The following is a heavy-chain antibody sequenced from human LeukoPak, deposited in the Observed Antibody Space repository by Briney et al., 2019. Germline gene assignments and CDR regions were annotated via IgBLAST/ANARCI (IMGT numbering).Heavy chain of an antibody. Sequence: GGSLRLSCAASGFTFSSYSMNRVRQAPGKGLEWVSYISSSSSTISYADSVKGRFTISRDNAKNSLYLQMNSLRDEDTAVYYCARELYGSGSYMDYWGQGTLVTVSS. J-gene: IGHJ4*02. D-gene: IGHD3-10*01. CDR3: ARELYGSGSYMDY. CDR1: GFTFSSYS. V-gene: IGHV3-48*02. CDR2: ISSSSSTI.